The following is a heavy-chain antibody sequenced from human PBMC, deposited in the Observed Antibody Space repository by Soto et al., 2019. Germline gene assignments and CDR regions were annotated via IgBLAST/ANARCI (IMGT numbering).Heavy chain of an antibody. J-gene: IGHJ4*02. V-gene: IGHV1-69*01. D-gene: IGHD6-13*01. Sequence: QVQLVQSGAEVKKPGSSVKVSCKASGGTFSSYAISWVRQAPGQGLEWMGGIIPIFGTANYAQKFQGRVTISADESTSKAYMELSSLRSEDTAVYYCASQGSSSWYSRPYNFDYWGQGTLVTVSS. CDR2: IIPIFGTA. CDR3: ASQGSSSWYSRPYNFDY. CDR1: GGTFSSYA.